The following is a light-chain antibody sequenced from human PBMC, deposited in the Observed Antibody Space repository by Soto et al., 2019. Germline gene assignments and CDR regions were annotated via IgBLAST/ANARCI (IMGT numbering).Light chain of an antibody. V-gene: IGKV1-5*01. CDR3: QQFINYRTGT. Sequence: DILMTQSPSTLSASVGDRVTITCRASQSISSWLAWYQQSPGQAPTLLMYDASKLESGFPLRFRGSGSGAEFNLTRTRLYPDIWGTYSFQQFINYRTGTLGQG. CDR1: QSISSW. J-gene: IGKJ1*01. CDR2: DAS.